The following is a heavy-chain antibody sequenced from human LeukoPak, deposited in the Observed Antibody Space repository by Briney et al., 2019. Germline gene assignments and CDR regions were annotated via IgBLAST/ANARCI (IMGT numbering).Heavy chain of an antibody. CDR3: TTTHYNFGDLDH. CDR1: GFAFSDYW. Sequence: PGGSLRLSCAASGFAFSDYWMSWVRQAPGEGLEWVANIKQDGSEEYYVDSVKGRFTISRDNAKSLLYLQMNSLRAEDTAVYYCTTTHYNFGDLDHWGQGALVTVSS. D-gene: IGHD3-3*01. CDR2: IKQDGSEE. J-gene: IGHJ4*02. V-gene: IGHV3-7*01.